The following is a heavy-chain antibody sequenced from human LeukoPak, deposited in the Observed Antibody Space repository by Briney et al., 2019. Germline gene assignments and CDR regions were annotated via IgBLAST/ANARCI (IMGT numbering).Heavy chain of an antibody. D-gene: IGHD3-3*01. CDR2: ISGSSSYI. CDR1: GFTFSSYA. Sequence: GGSLRLSCAASGFTFSSYAMSWVRQAPGKGLEWVSYISGSSSYIYYADSVKGRFTISRDNAKNSLYLQMNSLRGEDTAVYYCARDAPYYDFWSGNWFDPWGQGTLVTVSS. CDR3: ARDAPYYDFWSGNWFDP. J-gene: IGHJ5*02. V-gene: IGHV3-21*01.